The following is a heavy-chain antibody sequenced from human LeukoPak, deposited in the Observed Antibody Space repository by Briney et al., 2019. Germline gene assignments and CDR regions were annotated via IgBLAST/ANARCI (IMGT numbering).Heavy chain of an antibody. V-gene: IGHV3-74*01. D-gene: IGHD5-24*01. J-gene: IGHJ5*02. CDR2: VNPDGSSI. CDR1: GFTFSTYW. Sequence: GGSLRLSCAASGFTFSTYWMHWVRQTPGKGLAWVSRVNPDGSSINYADSVKGRFTISRDNAESTLYLQMKSVTAEDTAVYYCATAGNYRFDNWGQGILVTVSS. CDR3: ATAGNYRFDN.